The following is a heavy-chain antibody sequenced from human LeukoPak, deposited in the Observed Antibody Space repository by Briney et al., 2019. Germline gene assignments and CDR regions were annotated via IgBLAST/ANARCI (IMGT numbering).Heavy chain of an antibody. D-gene: IGHD3-9*01. Sequence: GASVKVSCKASGYTFTGYYMHWVRQAPGQGLEWMGWINPKSGGTNYAQKFQGRVTMTRDTSISTAYMELSRLRSDDTAVYYCARGSYFDWLRGIDYWGQGTLVTVSS. J-gene: IGHJ4*02. V-gene: IGHV1-2*02. CDR2: INPKSGGT. CDR1: GYTFTGYY. CDR3: ARGSYFDWLRGIDY.